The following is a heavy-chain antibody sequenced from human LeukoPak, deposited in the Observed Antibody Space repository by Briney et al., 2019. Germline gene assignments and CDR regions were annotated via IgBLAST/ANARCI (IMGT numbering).Heavy chain of an antibody. D-gene: IGHD6-13*01. V-gene: IGHV4-59*01. CDR3: ARGYSSWYYYMDV. Sequence: SETPSLTCTVSGGSISSYYWSWIRQPPGKGLEWIGYIYYSGSTNYNPSLKSRVTISVDTSKNQFSLKLSSVTAADTAVYYCARGYSSWYYYMDVWGNGTTVTVSS. CDR2: IYYSGST. J-gene: IGHJ6*03. CDR1: GGSISSYY.